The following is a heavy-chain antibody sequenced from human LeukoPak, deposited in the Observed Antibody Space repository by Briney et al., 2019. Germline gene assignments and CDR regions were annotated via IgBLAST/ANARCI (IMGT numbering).Heavy chain of an antibody. CDR1: GFTFSSYW. V-gene: IGHV3-74*01. J-gene: IGHJ4*02. CDR3: ARGYSYGFFDY. D-gene: IGHD5-18*01. Sequence: PGGSLRLSCAASGFTFSSYWMHWVRQPPGKGLVWVSRINSDGSSTTYADSVKGRFTISGDNAKNTLYLQMNSLRAEDTAVYYCARGYSYGFFDYWGQGTLATVSS. CDR2: INSDGSST.